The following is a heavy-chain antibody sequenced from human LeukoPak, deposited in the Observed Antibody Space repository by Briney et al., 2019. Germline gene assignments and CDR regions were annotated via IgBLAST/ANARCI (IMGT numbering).Heavy chain of an antibody. D-gene: IGHD3-22*01. CDR2: IKSKTDGGTT. V-gene: IGHV3-15*01. CDR1: GFTFSNAW. CDR3: TTDFYDSSGSPDW. Sequence: PGGSLRLSCAASGFTFSNAWVSWVRQAPGKGLEWVGRIKSKTDGGTTDYAAPMKGRFIISRDDSKNTLYPQMNSLKTEDTAVYYCTTDFYDSSGSPDWWGQGTLVTVSS. J-gene: IGHJ4*02.